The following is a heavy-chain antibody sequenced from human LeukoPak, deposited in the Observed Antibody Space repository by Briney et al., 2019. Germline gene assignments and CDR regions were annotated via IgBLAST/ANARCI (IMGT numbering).Heavy chain of an antibody. D-gene: IGHD2-2*01. J-gene: IGHJ3*02. CDR2: ISRNGGST. V-gene: IGHV3-64D*09. Sequence: GGSLRLSCSASGFTFSNYAMHWVRQAPGKGLEYVSGISRNGGSTYYADSVKGRFTISRDNSKSTLYLQMSSLRAEDTAIYYCGKILSLVDHVTDASDIWGQGTMVTVSS. CDR1: GFTFSNYA. CDR3: GKILSLVDHVTDASDI.